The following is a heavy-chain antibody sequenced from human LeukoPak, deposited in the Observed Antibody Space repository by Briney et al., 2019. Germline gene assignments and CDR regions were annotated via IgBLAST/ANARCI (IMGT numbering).Heavy chain of an antibody. CDR2: IIPIFGIA. V-gene: IGHV1-69*04. J-gene: IGHJ4*02. CDR3: ARDTGYSSGWYNY. D-gene: IGHD6-19*01. Sequence: SVKVSCKASGGTFSSYAISWVRQAPGQGLEWMGRIIPIFGIANYAQKFQGRVTITADKSKSTAYMELSSLRSEDTAVYYCARDTGYSSGWYNYWGQGTLVTVSS. CDR1: GGTFSSYA.